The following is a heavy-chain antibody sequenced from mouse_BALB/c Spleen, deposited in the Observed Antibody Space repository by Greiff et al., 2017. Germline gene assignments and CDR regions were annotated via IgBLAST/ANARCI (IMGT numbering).Heavy chain of an antibody. Sequence: DVKLVESGGGLVQPGGSRKLSCAASGFTFSSFGMHWVRQAPEKGLEWVAYISSGSSTIYYADTVKGRFTISRDNPKNTLFLQMTSLRSEDTAMYYCARFMITTRGYAMDYWGQGTSVTVSS. CDR1: GFTFSSFG. D-gene: IGHD2-4*01. J-gene: IGHJ4*01. CDR2: ISSGSSTI. CDR3: ARFMITTRGYAMDY. V-gene: IGHV5-17*02.